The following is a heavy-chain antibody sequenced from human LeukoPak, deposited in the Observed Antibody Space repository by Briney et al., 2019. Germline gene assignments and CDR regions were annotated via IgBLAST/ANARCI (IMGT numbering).Heavy chain of an antibody. V-gene: IGHV3-48*03. CDR3: ARQRGDILTGYYMPRGFDY. D-gene: IGHD3-9*01. Sequence: GGSLRLSCAASGFTFSSYEMTWVRQAPGKGLEWVSYISSSGSTIYYADSVKSRFTIARDNAKNSLYLQMNSLRAEDTAVYYCARQRGDILTGYYMPRGFDYWGQGTLVTVSS. CDR2: ISSSGSTI. CDR1: GFTFSSYE. J-gene: IGHJ4*02.